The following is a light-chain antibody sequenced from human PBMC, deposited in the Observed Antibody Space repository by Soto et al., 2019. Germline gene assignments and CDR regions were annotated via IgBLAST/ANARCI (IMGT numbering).Light chain of an antibody. CDR3: QKYDSGPLT. CDR1: QAIGRY. V-gene: IGKV1-27*01. J-gene: IGKJ4*01. CDR2: SAS. Sequence: DIQMTQSPSSLSASVGDRVTITCRASQAIGRYLAWYQQKSGRVPELLIYSASTLQSGVPSRFSGSGSGADFSRTISGLQPEDAATYYCQKYDSGPLTFGGGTKVEI.